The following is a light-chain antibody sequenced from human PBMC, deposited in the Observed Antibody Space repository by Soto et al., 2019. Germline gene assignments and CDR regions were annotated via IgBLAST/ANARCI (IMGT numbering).Light chain of an antibody. CDR2: DVN. CDR3: CSYAGSYTWV. CDR1: SSDVGSYNY. V-gene: IGLV2-11*01. Sequence: QSVLTQPRSVSGSPGQSVTLSCTGTSSDVGSYNYVSWYQQHPGTAPKLMIDDVNKRPSGVPDRFSGSRSGNTASLTISGLQAEDEADYYCCSYAGSYTWVFGGGTKVTVL. J-gene: IGLJ3*02.